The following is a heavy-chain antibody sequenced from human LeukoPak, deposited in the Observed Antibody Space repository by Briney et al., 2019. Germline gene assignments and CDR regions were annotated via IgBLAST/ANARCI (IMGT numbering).Heavy chain of an antibody. V-gene: IGHV3-74*01. CDR2: INSEGTST. J-gene: IGHJ4*02. Sequence: PGGSLRLSCAASGFTFSSYWMHWVRQAPGKGLVWVSRINSEGTSTSYADSVKGRFTISRDNAENTLYLQMNSLRAEDTALYYCARNSESYHAIDYWGQGTLVTVSS. D-gene: IGHD1-26*01. CDR1: GFTFSSYW. CDR3: ARNSESYHAIDY.